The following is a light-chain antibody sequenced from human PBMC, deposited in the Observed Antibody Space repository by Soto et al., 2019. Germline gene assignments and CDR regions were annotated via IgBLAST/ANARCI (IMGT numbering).Light chain of an antibody. J-gene: IGKJ2*01. CDR3: QPYGSSPSYT. CDR2: GAS. V-gene: IGKV3-20*01. Sequence: EIVVTQSPGTLSLSPGERATLSCRASQSVSSSYFAWYQQKHGQAPRLLIYGASSRATGIPDRFSGSGSGTDFTLTISRLEREDFAVYYCQPYGSSPSYTFGQGTKLEIK. CDR1: QSVSSSY.